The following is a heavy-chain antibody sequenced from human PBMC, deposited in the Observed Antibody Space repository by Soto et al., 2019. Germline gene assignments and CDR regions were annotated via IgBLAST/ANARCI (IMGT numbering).Heavy chain of an antibody. CDR2: INPDNGNT. D-gene: IGHD2-15*01. J-gene: IGHJ5*02. Sequence: ASLNVSCKASGYTFTRYTMNCVRQAPGQRLEWMRWINPDNGNTKSAQKFQDRVIITRDTSESTAYMDLSSLRSEDTAVYYCARGIATGQLDPWGQGTLVTVSS. V-gene: IGHV1-3*01. CDR3: ARGIATGQLDP. CDR1: GYTFTRYT.